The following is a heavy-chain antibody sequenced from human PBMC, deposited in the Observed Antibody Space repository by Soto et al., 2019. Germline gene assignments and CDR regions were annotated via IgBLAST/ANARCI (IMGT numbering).Heavy chain of an antibody. CDR3: ANSPGILGPLPSLDDY. CDR1: GFIFSSYA. D-gene: IGHD3-10*01. V-gene: IGHV3-23*01. J-gene: IGHJ4*02. CDR2: ISGSDGST. Sequence: GGSLRLSCAASGFIFSSYAMSWVRQAPGKGLEWVSAISGSDGSTYYADSVKGRFTISRDNSKNTLYLQMNSLRAEDTAVYYCANSPGILGPLPSLDDYWGQGTLVTVSS.